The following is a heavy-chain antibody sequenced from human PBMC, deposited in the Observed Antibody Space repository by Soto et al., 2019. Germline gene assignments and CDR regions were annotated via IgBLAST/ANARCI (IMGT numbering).Heavy chain of an antibody. Sequence: QVQLVQSGAEVKKPGASVKVSCKASGYTFTGYYMHWVRQAPGQGLEWMGWSNPNSGGTNYAQKFQGWVTMTRDTSISTAYMELSRLRSDDTAVYYCARVRLRPLTAEGMFDYWGQGTLVTVSS. CDR1: GYTFTGYY. CDR2: SNPNSGGT. V-gene: IGHV1-2*04. J-gene: IGHJ4*02. D-gene: IGHD3-9*01. CDR3: ARVRLRPLTAEGMFDY.